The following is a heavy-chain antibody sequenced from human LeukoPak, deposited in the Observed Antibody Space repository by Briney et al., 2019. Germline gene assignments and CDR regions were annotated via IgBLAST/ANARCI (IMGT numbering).Heavy chain of an antibody. V-gene: IGHV1-3*03. CDR2: INAGNGNT. D-gene: IGHD4-23*01. Sequence: ASVKLSCKASGYTFTNYAIHWVRQAPGQRLKWMVWINAGNGNTKYSQEFQDRVTITRDTSASTVYMELSSLRSEDLAVYYCARTRDYGGNWGFDYWGQGTLVTVSS. CDR1: GYTFTNYA. CDR3: ARTRDYGGNWGFDY. J-gene: IGHJ4*02.